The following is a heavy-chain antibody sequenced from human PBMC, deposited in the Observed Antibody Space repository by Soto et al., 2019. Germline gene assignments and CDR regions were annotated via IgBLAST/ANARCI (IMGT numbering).Heavy chain of an antibody. CDR3: ARQHYGDYNLLPDY. V-gene: IGHV4-31*02. CDR2: IYYSGTT. J-gene: IGHJ4*02. D-gene: IGHD4-17*01. Sequence: WTWIRQHPGKGLEWIGYIYYSGTTYYNPSLKSRVTISVDTSKNQFSLKLTSVTAADTAVYYCARQHYGDYNLLPDYWGQGTLVPVSS.